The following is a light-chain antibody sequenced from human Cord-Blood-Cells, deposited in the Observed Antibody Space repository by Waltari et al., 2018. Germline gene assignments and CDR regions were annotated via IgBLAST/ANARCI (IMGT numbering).Light chain of an antibody. CDR1: QSVSSY. CDR3: QQANSFPIT. Sequence: EIVLTQSPATLSLSPGERATLSCRASQSVSSYLAWYQQKPGQAPRLLIYDASNRATGIPARFSGSGSGTDLTLTISRLQPEDFATYYCQQANSFPITFGQGTRLEIK. CDR2: DAS. V-gene: IGKV3-11*01. J-gene: IGKJ5*01.